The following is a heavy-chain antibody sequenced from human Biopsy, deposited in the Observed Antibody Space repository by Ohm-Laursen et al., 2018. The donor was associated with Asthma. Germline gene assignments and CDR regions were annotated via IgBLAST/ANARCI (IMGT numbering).Heavy chain of an antibody. V-gene: IGHV1-46*01. CDR1: GYTFTSYY. CDR3: ARRGITGTTLDY. Sequence: GASVKVSCKASGYTFTSYYMHWVRQAPGQGLEWMGIINPSGGSTSYAQKFQGRVTMTRETSTSTVYMELSSLRSEDTAVYYCARRGITGTTLDYWGQGTLVTVSS. J-gene: IGHJ4*02. D-gene: IGHD1-7*01. CDR2: INPSGGST.